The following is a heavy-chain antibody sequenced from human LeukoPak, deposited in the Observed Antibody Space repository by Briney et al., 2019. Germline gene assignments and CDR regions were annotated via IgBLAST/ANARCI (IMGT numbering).Heavy chain of an antibody. CDR1: GFTFSSYW. D-gene: IGHD3-10*01. Sequence: GGSLRLSCAASGFTFSSYWMHWVRQAPGKGLVWVSRINSDGSSTSYADSVKGRFTISRDNAKNTLYLQMNSLRAEDTAVYYCARGHTSGSGSYYRLYYYYGMDVWGQGTTVTVSS. V-gene: IGHV3-74*01. CDR3: ARGHTSGSGSYYRLYYYYGMDV. CDR2: INSDGSST. J-gene: IGHJ6*02.